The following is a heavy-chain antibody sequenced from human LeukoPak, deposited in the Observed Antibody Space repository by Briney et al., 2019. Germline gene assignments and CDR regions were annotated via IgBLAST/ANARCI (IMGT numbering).Heavy chain of an antibody. CDR3: ARVATVTTRLAFDI. Sequence: PGGSLRLSCAASGFTFSSYSMNWVRQAPGKGLEWVSSISSSSSYIYYADSVKGRFTISRDNAKNSLYLQMNSLRAEDTAVYYCARVATVTTRLAFDIWGQGTMVTVSS. D-gene: IGHD4-11*01. V-gene: IGHV3-21*01. CDR2: ISSSSSYI. CDR1: GFTFSSYS. J-gene: IGHJ3*02.